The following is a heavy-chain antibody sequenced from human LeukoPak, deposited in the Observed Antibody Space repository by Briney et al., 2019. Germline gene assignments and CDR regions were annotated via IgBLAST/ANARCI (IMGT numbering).Heavy chain of an antibody. J-gene: IGHJ5*02. D-gene: IGHD1-26*01. V-gene: IGHV4-59*01. CDR2: IYYSGSN. CDR1: GGSISSYY. Sequence: SETLSLTCTVSGGSISSYYWSWIRQPPGKGLECIGYIYYSGSNNYNPSLKSRVTMSVDTSKNQFSLKLSSVTAADTAVYYCARDRVDGGSLNWFDPWGQGTLVTVSS. CDR3: ARDRVDGGSLNWFDP.